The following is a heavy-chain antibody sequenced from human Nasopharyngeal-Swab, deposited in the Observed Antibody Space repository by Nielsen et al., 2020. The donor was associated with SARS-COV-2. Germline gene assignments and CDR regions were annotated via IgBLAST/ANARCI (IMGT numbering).Heavy chain of an antibody. J-gene: IGHJ4*02. V-gene: IGHV3-23*01. CDR1: GFTFSSYV. Sequence: GESLKISCAASGFTFSSYVMSWVRQAPGKGLEWVSGLTSDGASTDYADSVKGRFTISRDTSKNTVYMQMNSLRAEDTAVYYCAKDPYYDFWSGYYFDYWGQGTLVTVSS. CDR2: LTSDGAST. D-gene: IGHD3-3*01. CDR3: AKDPYYDFWSGYYFDY.